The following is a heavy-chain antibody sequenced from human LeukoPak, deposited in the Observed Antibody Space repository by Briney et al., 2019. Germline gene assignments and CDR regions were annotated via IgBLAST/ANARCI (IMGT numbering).Heavy chain of an antibody. V-gene: IGHV1-2*02. J-gene: IGHJ4*02. D-gene: IGHD3-9*01. CDR1: VYTFTDYY. Sequence: GASVNVSFKPSVYTFTDYYMHWVRQAPGQGLEWMGWINPNSGGTNYAQKFQGRVTMTRDTSISTAYMELSRLRSDDTAVYYCARELRYFDWLAENHYFDYWGQGTLVTVSS. CDR3: ARELRYFDWLAENHYFDY. CDR2: INPNSGGT.